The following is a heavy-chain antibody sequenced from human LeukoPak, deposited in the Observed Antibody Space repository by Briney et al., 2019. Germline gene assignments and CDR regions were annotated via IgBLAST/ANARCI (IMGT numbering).Heavy chain of an antibody. CDR1: GGSISGYY. CDR3: ASGKLPRYSYGPRRAFDI. J-gene: IGHJ3*02. D-gene: IGHD5-18*01. V-gene: IGHV4-34*01. Sequence: SETLSLTCTVSGGSISGYYWSWIRQPPGKGLEWIGEINHSGSTNYNPSLKSRVTISVDTSKNQFSLKLSSVTAADTAVYYCASGKLPRYSYGPRRAFDIWGQGTMVTVSS. CDR2: INHSGST.